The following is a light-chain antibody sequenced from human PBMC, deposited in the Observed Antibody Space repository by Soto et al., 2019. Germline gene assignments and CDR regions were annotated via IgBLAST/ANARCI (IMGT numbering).Light chain of an antibody. CDR2: GAS. V-gene: IGKV3-20*01. CDR3: QQYVTLPVT. Sequence: EVVLTQSPGTLSLSPGERATLSCRASQSVTSSYLAWYQQKPGQSPRLLIYGASSRATDIPARFSGSGSGTAFTLTISRLEPEDFALYYCQQYVTLPVTFGQGTKLEIK. CDR1: QSVTSSY. J-gene: IGKJ2*01.